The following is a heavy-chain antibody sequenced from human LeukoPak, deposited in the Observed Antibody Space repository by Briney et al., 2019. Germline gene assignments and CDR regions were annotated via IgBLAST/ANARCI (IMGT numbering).Heavy chain of an antibody. V-gene: IGHV3-48*03. D-gene: IGHD3-10*01. Sequence: GGSLRLSCAASGFTFSSYEMNWVRQAPGKGLEWVSYISSSGSTIYYADSVKGRFTISRDNAKNSLYLQMNSLRAEDTAVYYCARDSRGRPRGVILNYYGMDVWGKGTTVTVSS. CDR2: ISSSGSTI. CDR3: ARDSRGRPRGVILNYYGMDV. CDR1: GFTFSSYE. J-gene: IGHJ6*04.